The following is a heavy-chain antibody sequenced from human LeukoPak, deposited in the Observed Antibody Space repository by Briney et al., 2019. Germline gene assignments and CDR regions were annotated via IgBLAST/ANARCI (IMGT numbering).Heavy chain of an antibody. D-gene: IGHD2-8*01. V-gene: IGHV4-39*02. Sequence: RSEILSLTCAVSGDSVSSSGHCWAWIRQPPGKGLEWIAILYSNGGTNYNPSLTSRGSISADTSRNHFSLNLRSVAAADTAVYYCARRYCADGVCYYFDLWGQGTLVTVSS. CDR3: ARRYCADGVCYYFDL. CDR2: LYSNGGT. CDR1: GDSVSSSGHC. J-gene: IGHJ4*02.